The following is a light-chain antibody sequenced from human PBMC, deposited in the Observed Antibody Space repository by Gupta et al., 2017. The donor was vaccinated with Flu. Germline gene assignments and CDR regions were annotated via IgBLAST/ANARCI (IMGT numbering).Light chain of an antibody. CDR3: EQYDSSPKT. V-gene: IGKV4-1*01. J-gene: IGKJ1*01. Sequence: SLGETATINCRSNQSMLDSYINKNYLTWYRQKPGQPPELLITWASTREPGVPDRFSGGGSGTDFTLTITSLQAEVVAVYYCEQYDSSPKTFGQGTKVEI. CDR1: QSMLDSYINKNY. CDR2: WAS.